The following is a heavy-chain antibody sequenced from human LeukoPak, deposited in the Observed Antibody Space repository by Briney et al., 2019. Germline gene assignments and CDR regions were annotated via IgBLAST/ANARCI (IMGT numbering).Heavy chain of an antibody. V-gene: IGHV4-34*01. J-gene: IGHJ4*02. D-gene: IGHD6-19*01. Sequence: SETLSLTCAVYGGSFSGYYWSWIRQPPGKGLEWIGEINHSGSTNYNPSLKSRVTISVDTSKNQFSLKLSSVTAADTAVYYCARHAIPGYSSGWYSVFFFDYWGQGTLVTVSS. CDR2: INHSGST. CDR1: GGSFSGYY. CDR3: ARHAIPGYSSGWYSVFFFDY.